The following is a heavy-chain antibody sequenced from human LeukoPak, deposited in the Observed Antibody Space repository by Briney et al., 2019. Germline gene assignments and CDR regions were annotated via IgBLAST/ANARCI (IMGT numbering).Heavy chain of an antibody. CDR3: ARVLVGATRNYYYYYMDV. Sequence: GGSLRLSCAASGFTFSSYSMNWVRQAPGKGLEWVSSISSSSSYIYYADSVKGRFTISRDNAKNSLYLQMNSLRAEDTAVYYCARVLVGATRNYYYYYMDVWGKGTTVTVSS. CDR1: GFTFSSYS. V-gene: IGHV3-21*01. CDR2: ISSSSSYI. D-gene: IGHD1-26*01. J-gene: IGHJ6*03.